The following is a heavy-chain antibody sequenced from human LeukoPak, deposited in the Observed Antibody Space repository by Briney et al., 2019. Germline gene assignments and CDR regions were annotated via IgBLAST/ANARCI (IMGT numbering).Heavy chain of an antibody. D-gene: IGHD6-19*01. CDR3: ARLNSIAVAGTVDY. CDR2: INWNGGST. V-gene: IGHV3-20*04. Sequence: GGSLRLSCAASGFTFDDYGMSWVRQAPGKGLEWASGINWNGGSTGYADSVKGRFTISRDNAKNSLYLQMNSLRAEDTALYYCARLNSIAVAGTVDYWGKGTTVTVSS. CDR1: GFTFDDYG. J-gene: IGHJ6*04.